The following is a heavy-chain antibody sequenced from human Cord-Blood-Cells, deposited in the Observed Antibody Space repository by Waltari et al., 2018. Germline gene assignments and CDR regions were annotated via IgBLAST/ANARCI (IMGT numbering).Heavy chain of an antibody. CDR2: FDYSGSN. CDR3: ARDRVYSGYDWDWYFDL. D-gene: IGHD5-12*01. CDR1: GGSISSGGYY. J-gene: IGHJ2*01. Sequence: QVQLQESGPGLVKPSQTLSLTCTVSGGSISSGGYYWSWIRQHPGKGLAWIGYFDYSGSNNYNPSRKSRVTISVDTAKNQFSRKLSSVTAADTGVYYWARDRVYSGYDWDWYFDLWGRGTLVTVSS. V-gene: IGHV4-31*03.